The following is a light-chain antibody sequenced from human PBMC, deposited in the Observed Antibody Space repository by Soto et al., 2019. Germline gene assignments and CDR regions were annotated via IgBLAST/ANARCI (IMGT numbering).Light chain of an antibody. Sequence: EIVMTQSPATPSVSPGDRATLSCRASQSVSTNLAWYQQKPGQAPRLLIYAASTRATGIPARFTGSGSGTEFTLTISSLQSEDFAVYYCQQYDNWPPFTFGPGTIVDIE. CDR3: QQYDNWPPFT. CDR1: QSVSTN. J-gene: IGKJ3*01. CDR2: AAS. V-gene: IGKV3-15*01.